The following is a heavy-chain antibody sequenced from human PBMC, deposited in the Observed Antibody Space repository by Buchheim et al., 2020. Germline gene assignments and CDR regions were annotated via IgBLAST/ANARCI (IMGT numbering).Heavy chain of an antibody. Sequence: QVQLQQWGAGLLKPSETLSLTCAVYGGSFSGYYWSWIRQPPGKGLEWIGEINHRGSTNYNPSLKSRVTISVDTSKNKFSLKLSSVTAADTAVYYCARPGLRITIFGGNNWFDPWGQGTL. CDR2: INHRGST. D-gene: IGHD3-3*01. J-gene: IGHJ5*02. CDR3: ARPGLRITIFGGNNWFDP. CDR1: GGSFSGYY. V-gene: IGHV4-34*01.